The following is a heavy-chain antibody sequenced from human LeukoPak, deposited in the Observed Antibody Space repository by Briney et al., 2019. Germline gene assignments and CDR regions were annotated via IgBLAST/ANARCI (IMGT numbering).Heavy chain of an antibody. V-gene: IGHV3-23*01. CDR2: ISGSGGST. D-gene: IGHD6-19*01. CDR1: GFTFSSYA. J-gene: IGHJ4*02. CDR3: AKDWYGGGWYY. Sequence: GGSLRLSCAASGFTFSSYAMSWVRQAPGKGLEWVSAISGSGGSTYYADSVKGRFTISRDNSKNTLYPQMNSLRAEDTAVYYCAKDWYGGGWYYWGQGTLVTVSS.